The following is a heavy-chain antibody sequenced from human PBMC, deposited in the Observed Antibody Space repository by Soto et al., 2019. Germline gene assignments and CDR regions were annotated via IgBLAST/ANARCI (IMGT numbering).Heavy chain of an antibody. J-gene: IGHJ4*02. CDR2: VSIGGST. CDR3: AKRRGAGGHFGY. D-gene: IGHD2-15*01. V-gene: IGHV3-23*01. CDR1: GFTFSSYA. Sequence: LRLSCAASGFTFSSYAMGWVRQEPGKGLEWVAVVSIGGSTHYADSVRGRFTISRDNSKNTLSLQMNSLTAEDTAVYFCAKRRGAGGHFGYWGQRALITVCS.